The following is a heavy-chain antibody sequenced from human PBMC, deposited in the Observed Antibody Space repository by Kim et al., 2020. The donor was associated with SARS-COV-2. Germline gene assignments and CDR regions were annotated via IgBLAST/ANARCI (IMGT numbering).Heavy chain of an antibody. CDR2: INPNSGGT. V-gene: IGHV1-2*02. CDR3: ARHLSSYIDY. CDR1: GYIFTGYY. Sequence: ASVKVSCNASGYIFTGYYIHWVRQAPGQGPEWMGWINPNSGGTNYAQKFQGRVTMTRDTSISTAYMDLSSLRSDDTAVYYCARHLSSYIDYWGQGTLVTVSS. J-gene: IGHJ4*02.